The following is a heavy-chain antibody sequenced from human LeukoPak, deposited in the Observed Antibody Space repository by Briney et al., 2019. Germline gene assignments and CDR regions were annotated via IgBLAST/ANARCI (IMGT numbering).Heavy chain of an antibody. Sequence: SSGTLSLTCTVSGGSISSYYWSWIRQPAGKGLEWIGRIYTSGSTNYNPSLKSRVTMSVDTSKNQFSLKLSSVTAADTAVYYCARSTVDRWLVDYFDYWGQGTLVTVSS. CDR3: ARSTVDRWLVDYFDY. V-gene: IGHV4-4*07. CDR1: GGSISSYY. D-gene: IGHD6-19*01. CDR2: IYTSGST. J-gene: IGHJ4*02.